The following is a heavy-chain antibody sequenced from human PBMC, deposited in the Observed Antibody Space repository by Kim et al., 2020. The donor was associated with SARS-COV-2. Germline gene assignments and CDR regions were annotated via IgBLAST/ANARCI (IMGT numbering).Heavy chain of an antibody. V-gene: IGHV4-39*01. CDR3: ASPRGKIAVAGTLYFDY. CDR2: IYYSGST. CDR1: GGSISSSSYY. J-gene: IGHJ4*02. Sequence: SETLSLTCTVSGGSISSSSYYWGWIRQPPGKGLEWIGSIYYSGSTYYNPSLKSRVTISVDTSKNQFSLKLSSVTAADTAVYYCASPRGKIAVAGTLYFDYWGQGTLVTVSS. D-gene: IGHD6-19*01.